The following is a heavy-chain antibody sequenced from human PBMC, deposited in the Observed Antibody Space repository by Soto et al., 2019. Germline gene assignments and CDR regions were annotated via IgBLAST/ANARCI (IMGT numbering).Heavy chain of an antibody. J-gene: IGHJ6*02. CDR1: GFTFSSYS. V-gene: IGHV3-30-3*01. CDR2: ISYDGSNK. CDR3: ARAMGGLYCYDYGMDV. D-gene: IGHD1-26*01. Sequence: QVQLVESGGGVVQPGRSLRLSCAASGFTFSSYSMHWVRQAPGKGLEWVAVISYDGSNKYNADTVKGRCTITRENYKNTLYLQMNRLRAEDTAVYYCARAMGGLYCYDYGMDVWGQGTTVTVSS.